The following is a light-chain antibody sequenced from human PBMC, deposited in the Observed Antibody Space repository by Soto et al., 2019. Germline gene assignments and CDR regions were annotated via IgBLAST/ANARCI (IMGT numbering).Light chain of an antibody. Sequence: EIVLTQSPGTLSLSPGDGATLSCRASESVRTGYLAWYQQKPGQAPRLLIDGASRRAVGIPDRFSGSGSGTDFTLSIRRLRPEDLAVYWFQPCGNAPTFGQGTRVQIK. CDR2: GAS. CDR1: ESVRTGY. CDR3: QPCGNAPT. J-gene: IGKJ1*01. V-gene: IGKV3-20*01.